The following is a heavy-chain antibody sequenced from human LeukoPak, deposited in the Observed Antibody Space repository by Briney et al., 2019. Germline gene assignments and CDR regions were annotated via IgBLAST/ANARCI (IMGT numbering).Heavy chain of an antibody. Sequence: AETLSLTCTVSVGSISSYYWSWIRQPPGKGLEWIGYIYYSGSTNYNPSLKSRVTISVDTSKNQVSLKLSSVTAADTAVYYCARSGSYSYFVYWGEGTLITVSS. J-gene: IGHJ4*02. CDR3: ARSGSYSYFVY. D-gene: IGHD1-26*01. CDR2: IYYSGST. CDR1: VGSISSYY. V-gene: IGHV4-59*01.